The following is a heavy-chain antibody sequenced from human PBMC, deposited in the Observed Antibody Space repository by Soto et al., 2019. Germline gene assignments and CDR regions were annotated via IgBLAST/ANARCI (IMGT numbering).Heavy chain of an antibody. Sequence: ASVKVSCKASGYLFTAYSMHWVRLAPGQGLEWMGVVNPSGGSTKYAQNFQGRVTMTRDTSTTTIYMELSSLRSDDTAIYYCAREENCSGGTCYSESILLWGPG. CDR3: AREENCSGGTCYSESILL. D-gene: IGHD2-15*01. CDR1: GYLFTAYS. V-gene: IGHV1-46*01. CDR2: VNPSGGST. J-gene: IGHJ1*01.